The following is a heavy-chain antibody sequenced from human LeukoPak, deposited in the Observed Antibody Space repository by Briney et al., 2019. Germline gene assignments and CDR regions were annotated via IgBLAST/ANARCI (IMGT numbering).Heavy chain of an antibody. CDR3: ARGSTMVTTKDWFDP. Sequence: PGGSLRLSCAASGFTFSSYWMHWVRQVPGKGLLWVARINTYGTSTTYGDSVEGRFTISRDNAKNTLYLEMNSLRDDDTAVYYCARGSTMVTTKDWFDPWGQGTQVTVSS. V-gene: IGHV3-74*03. J-gene: IGHJ5*02. CDR2: INTYGTST. D-gene: IGHD4-17*01. CDR1: GFTFSSYW.